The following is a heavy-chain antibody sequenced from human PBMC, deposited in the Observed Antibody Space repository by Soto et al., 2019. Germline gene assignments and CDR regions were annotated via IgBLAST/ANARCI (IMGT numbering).Heavy chain of an antibody. CDR3: ARDYGDYDSYYGMDV. CDR1: GYTFTGYY. Sequence: QVQLVQSGAEVKKPGASVKVSCKASGYTFTGYYMHWVRQAPGQGLEWLGWINPNSGGTNYAQKIQGWVTMTRDTSISTAHMELSRLRSDDTDVYYCARDYGDYDSYYGMDVWGQGTTVTVSS. V-gene: IGHV1-2*04. CDR2: INPNSGGT. D-gene: IGHD4-17*01. J-gene: IGHJ6*02.